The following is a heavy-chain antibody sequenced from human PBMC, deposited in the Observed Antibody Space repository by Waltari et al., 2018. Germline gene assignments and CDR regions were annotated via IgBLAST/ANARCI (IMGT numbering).Heavy chain of an antibody. CDR3: AGSRFLETRYGMDV. CDR2: ITTTRNTI. Sequence: QLVESGGGLVQPGGSLRLSCAASTITFKNYEMTWVRQAPGKGLEWLSYITTTRNTIYYTDSVRGRFTISRDNVKNSLFLQMHGLRADDSAIYYCAGSRFLETRYGMDVWGQGTTVTVSS. D-gene: IGHD3-3*01. CDR1: TITFKNYE. V-gene: IGHV3-48*03. J-gene: IGHJ6*02.